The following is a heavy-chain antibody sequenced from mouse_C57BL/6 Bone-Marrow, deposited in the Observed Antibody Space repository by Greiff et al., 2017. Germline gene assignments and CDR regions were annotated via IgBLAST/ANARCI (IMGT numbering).Heavy chain of an antibody. D-gene: IGHD1-1*01. CDR3: TRKTTVDY. V-gene: IGHV1-15*01. CDR1: GYTFTDYA. Sequence: VQLQESGAELVRPGASVTLSCKASGYTFTDYAMHWVKQTPVHGLEWIGAIDPETGGTAYNQKFKGKAILTADKSSSTAYMELRSLTSEDSAVYYCTRKTTVDYWGQGTTLTVSS. CDR2: IDPETGGT. J-gene: IGHJ2*01.